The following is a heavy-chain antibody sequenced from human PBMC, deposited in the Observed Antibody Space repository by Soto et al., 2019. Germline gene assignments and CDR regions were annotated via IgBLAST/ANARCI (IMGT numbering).Heavy chain of an antibody. Sequence: QVQLQESGPGLVEPSGTLSLTCAVFSGSIKSDDWWIWVRQPPGKGLEWIGEIHHSGITNYKLALKMGVAIAVVEFNVQLTLSLTSVTAAEKTVYYFARFSRLAFTAFVGLEIWGPGTTVTVSS. CDR1: SGSIKSDDW. J-gene: IGHJ3*02. V-gene: IGHV4-4*02. CDR3: ARFSRLAFTAFVGLEI. CDR2: IHHSGIT. D-gene: IGHD2-15*01.